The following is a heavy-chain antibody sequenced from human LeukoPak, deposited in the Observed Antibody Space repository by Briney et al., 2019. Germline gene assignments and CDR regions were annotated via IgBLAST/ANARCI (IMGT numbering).Heavy chain of an antibody. J-gene: IGHJ4*02. D-gene: IGHD1-26*01. V-gene: IGHV3-33*08. CDR3: AREGGRVGAPLDY. Sequence: GSLRLSCAASGFIFSSYGMHWVRQAPGKGLEWVAVIWSDGSSKYYSDSVKGRVTISRDNSKNTVYLQMNSLRAEDTAMYYCAREGGRVGAPLDYWGQGTLVTVSS. CDR2: IWSDGSSK. CDR1: GFIFSSYG.